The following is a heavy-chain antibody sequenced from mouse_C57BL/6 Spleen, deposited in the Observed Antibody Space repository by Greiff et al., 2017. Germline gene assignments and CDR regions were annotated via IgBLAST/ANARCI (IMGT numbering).Heavy chain of an antibody. D-gene: IGHD1-1*01. J-gene: IGHJ1*03. CDR2: INPGRGGT. V-gene: IGHV1-54*01. CDR3: ARDYYGSSDDWYFDV. CDR1: GYAFTNYL. Sequence: QVQLQQSGAELVRPGTSVKVSCKASGYAFTNYLIEWVKQRPGQGLEWIGVINPGRGGTNYNEKFKGKATLTADKSSSTAYMQLSSLTSEDSAVYFCARDYYGSSDDWYFDVWGTGTTVTVSA.